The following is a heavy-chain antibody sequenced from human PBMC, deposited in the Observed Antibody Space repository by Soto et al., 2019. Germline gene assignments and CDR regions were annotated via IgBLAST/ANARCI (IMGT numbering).Heavy chain of an antibody. J-gene: IGHJ4*02. CDR1: GGSVSSGSYY. D-gene: IGHD2-8*02. V-gene: IGHV4-61*01. CDR3: ARDKITGLFDY. CDR2: IYYSGST. Sequence: SETLSLTCTVSGGSVSSGSYYWSWIRQPPGKGLEWIGYIYYSGSTNYNPSLKSRVTISVDTSKNQFSLRLTSVTAADTAVYYCARDKITGLFDYWGQGTLVTVSS.